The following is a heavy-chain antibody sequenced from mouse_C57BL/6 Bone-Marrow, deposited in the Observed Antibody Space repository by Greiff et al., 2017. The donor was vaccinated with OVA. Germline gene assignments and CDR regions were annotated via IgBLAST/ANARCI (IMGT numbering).Heavy chain of an antibody. J-gene: IGHJ2*01. CDR3: AREELIRDY. Sequence: LVESGAELVKPGASVKMSCKASGYTFTSYWITWVKQRPGQGLEWIGDIYPGSGSTNYNEKFKSKATLTVDTSSSTAYMQLSSLTSEDSAVYYCAREELIRDYWGQGTTLTVSS. CDR2: IYPGSGST. CDR1: GYTFTSYW. V-gene: IGHV1-55*01.